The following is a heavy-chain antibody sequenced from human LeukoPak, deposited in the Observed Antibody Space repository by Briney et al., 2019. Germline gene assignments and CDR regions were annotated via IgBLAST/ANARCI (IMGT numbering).Heavy chain of an antibody. CDR1: GGSFSGYY. CDR3: ARSDYDSSGYYQLEQYYFDY. CDR2: INHSGST. D-gene: IGHD3-22*01. Sequence: SETLSLTCAVYGGSFSGYYWSWIRQPPGKGLEWIGEINHSGSTNYNPSLKSRVTISVDTSKNQFSLKLSSVTAADTAVYYCARSDYDSSGYYQLEQYYFDYWGQGTLVTVSS. J-gene: IGHJ4*02. V-gene: IGHV4-34*01.